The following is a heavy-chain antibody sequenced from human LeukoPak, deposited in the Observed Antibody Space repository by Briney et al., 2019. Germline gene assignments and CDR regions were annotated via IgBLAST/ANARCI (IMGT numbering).Heavy chain of an antibody. CDR3: ARDRDYGALDY. D-gene: IGHD4-17*01. Sequence: PGESLTLSCAPSGLTLRSQWMQWVRQLPGKVPVWFSCIRTDGSITKYADSVRGRFTISRDNAKNMVYLEMNGLTAEDTAVYFCARDRDYGALDYCGQGTLVTVSS. V-gene: IGHV3-74*01. J-gene: IGHJ4*02. CDR1: GLTLRSQW. CDR2: IRTDGSIT.